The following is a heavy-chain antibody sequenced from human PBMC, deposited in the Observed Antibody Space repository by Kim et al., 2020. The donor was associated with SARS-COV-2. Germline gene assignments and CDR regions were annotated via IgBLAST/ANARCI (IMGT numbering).Heavy chain of an antibody. Sequence: SETLSLTCSVSGGSIANGGDYWTWIRQHPGKGLEWIGHIYNSGSTFYNPSLKSRLAISVDTSKLQFSLKLSSVTAADTAVYYCARSSWGSGPRGAFDIWGQRTMVTVSS. CDR3: ARSSWGSGPRGAFDI. CDR1: GGSIANGGDY. CDR2: IYNSGST. V-gene: IGHV4-31*03. J-gene: IGHJ3*02. D-gene: IGHD3-10*01.